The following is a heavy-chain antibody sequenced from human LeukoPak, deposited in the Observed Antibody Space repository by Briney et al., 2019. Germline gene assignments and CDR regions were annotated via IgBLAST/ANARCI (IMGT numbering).Heavy chain of an antibody. D-gene: IGHD1-26*01. CDR1: GFTFSTYW. V-gene: IGHV3-74*01. Sequence: GSLRLSCAASGFTFSTYWMHWVRQAPGKGLMWVSRIGTDGSITGYADSVKGRFTISRDNTKNTLYLQMNSLRADDTAMYYCARDSLGATGWFDPWGQGTLVTVSS. CDR3: ARDSLGATGWFDP. J-gene: IGHJ5*02. CDR2: IGTDGSIT.